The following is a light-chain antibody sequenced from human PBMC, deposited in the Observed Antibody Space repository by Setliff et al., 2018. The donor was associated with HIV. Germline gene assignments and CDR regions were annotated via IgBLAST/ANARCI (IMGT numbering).Light chain of an antibody. CDR3: NSYTSSSTLYV. V-gene: IGLV2-14*01. CDR2: DVS. J-gene: IGLJ1*01. Sequence: QSALTQPASVSGSPGQSITISCSGTSSDVGGYNYVSWYQQHPGKAPKLMIYDVSKRPSGVSTRFSGSKSGNTASLTISGLQAADEADYFCNSYTSSSTLYVFGTGTKVTVL. CDR1: SSDVGGYNY.